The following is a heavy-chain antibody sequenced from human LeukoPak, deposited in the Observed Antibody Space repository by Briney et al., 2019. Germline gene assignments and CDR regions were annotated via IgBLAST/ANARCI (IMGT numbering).Heavy chain of an antibody. CDR3: AREGDSSGPSVGLDY. D-gene: IGHD3-22*01. J-gene: IGHJ4*02. V-gene: IGHV3-11*04. CDR2: ISSSSSTI. CDR1: GFTFSDYY. Sequence: GGSLRLSCAASGFTFSDYYMSWIRQAPGKGLEWVSYISSSSSTIYYADSVKGRFTISRDDAKISLDLQMNSLRDEDTAVYYCAREGDSSGPSVGLDYWGQGTLVTVSS.